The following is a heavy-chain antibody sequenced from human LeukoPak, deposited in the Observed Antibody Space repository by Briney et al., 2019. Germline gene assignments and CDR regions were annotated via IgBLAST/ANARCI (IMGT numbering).Heavy chain of an antibody. J-gene: IGHJ4*02. V-gene: IGHV3-23*01. CDR2: ISGSGGST. CDR1: VFTFSSDA. CDR3: PKERRVWGSYRHHFDY. Sequence: PGGCLRLSCAASVFTFSSDAMSWGRQAPGEGLEGVSAISGSGGSTYYADSVRGRFTISIDNSKNTLYLQMSSLSAEDKAVSYGPKERRVWGSYRHHFDYWGQGTLVTVSS. D-gene: IGHD3-16*02.